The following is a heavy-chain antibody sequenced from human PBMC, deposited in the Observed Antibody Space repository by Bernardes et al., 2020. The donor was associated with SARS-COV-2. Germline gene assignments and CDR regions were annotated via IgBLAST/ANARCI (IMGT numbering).Heavy chain of an antibody. Sequence: SGPTLVKPTQTLTLTCTFSGFSLSTTGVGVGWIRQPPGKALEWLALIFWDDDKLYSPSLKSRLTITKDTSKNQVVLTMTNVDPMDTATYHCAHRYTGSYFDYWGQGTLVTVSS. CDR2: IFWDDDK. CDR3: AHRYTGSYFDY. D-gene: IGHD1-26*01. V-gene: IGHV2-5*02. J-gene: IGHJ4*02. CDR1: GFSLSTTGVG.